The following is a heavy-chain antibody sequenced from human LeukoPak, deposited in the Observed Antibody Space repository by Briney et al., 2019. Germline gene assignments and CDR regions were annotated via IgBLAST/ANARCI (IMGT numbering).Heavy chain of an antibody. V-gene: IGHV3-23*01. CDR2: ISGSGGST. D-gene: IGHD2-2*01. Sequence: GGSLRLSCAASGFTFSSYAMSWVRQAPGKGLEWVSAISGSGGSTYYADSVKGRFTISRDNSKNTLYLQMNSLRAEDTAVYYCAKDRSQGSSTSCYGYWGQGTLVTVSS. CDR3: AKDRSQGSSTSCYGY. J-gene: IGHJ4*02. CDR1: GFTFSSYA.